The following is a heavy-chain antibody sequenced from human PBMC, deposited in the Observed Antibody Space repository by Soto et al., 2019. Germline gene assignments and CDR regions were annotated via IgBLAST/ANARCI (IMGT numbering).Heavy chain of an antibody. CDR3: AKDLDYYDSSGYNWFDP. V-gene: IGHV3-30*18. D-gene: IGHD3-22*01. J-gene: IGHJ5*02. Sequence: GGSLRLSCAASGFTFSSYGMHWVRQAPGKGLEWVAVISYDGSNKYYADSVKGRFTISRDNSKNTLYLQMNSLRAEDTAVYYCAKDLDYYDSSGYNWFDPWGQGTLVTVSS. CDR2: ISYDGSNK. CDR1: GFTFSSYG.